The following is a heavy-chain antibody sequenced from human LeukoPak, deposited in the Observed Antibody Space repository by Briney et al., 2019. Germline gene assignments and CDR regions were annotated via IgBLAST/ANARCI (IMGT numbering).Heavy chain of an antibody. D-gene: IGHD6-13*01. V-gene: IGHV3-30*04. CDR3: ARDGLPDIAAAGTRYYYYYYMDV. CDR1: GFTFSSYA. CDR2: ISYDGSNK. J-gene: IGHJ6*03. Sequence: PGGSLRLSCAASGFTFSSYAMHWVRQAPGKELEWVAVISYDGSNKYYADSVKGRFTISRDNSKNTLYLQMNSLRGEDTAVYYCARDGLPDIAAAGTRYYYYYYMDVWGKGTTVTVSS.